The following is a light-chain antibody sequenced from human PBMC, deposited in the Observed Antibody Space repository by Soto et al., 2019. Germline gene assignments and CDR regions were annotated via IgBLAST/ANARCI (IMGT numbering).Light chain of an antibody. V-gene: IGLV2-14*01. CDR2: EVS. CDR3: SSYTSSSAYV. J-gene: IGLJ1*01. Sequence: LTQPASVSGSPGQSITISCTGTSSDVGGYNYVSWYQQQSGKAPKLMIHEVSNRPSGVSNRFSGSKSGNTASLTISGLQAEDEADYYCSSYTSSSAYVFGIGTKVTVL. CDR1: SSDVGGYNY.